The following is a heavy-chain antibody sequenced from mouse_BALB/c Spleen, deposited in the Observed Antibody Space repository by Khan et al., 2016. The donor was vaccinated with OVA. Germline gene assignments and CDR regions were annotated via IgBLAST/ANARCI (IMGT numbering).Heavy chain of an antibody. J-gene: IGHJ2*01. CDR2: IWAGGST. CDR3: AGLEDM. CDR1: GFSLTSYG. Sequence: QVQLKESGPGLVAPSQSLSITCTVSGFSLTSYGVHWVRQPPGKGLEWLGVIWAGGSTNYNPALMSRLSISKDNSKSQVFLKMTSLQTDDTAMYYCAGLEDMWGQGTTLTVSA. V-gene: IGHV2-9*02.